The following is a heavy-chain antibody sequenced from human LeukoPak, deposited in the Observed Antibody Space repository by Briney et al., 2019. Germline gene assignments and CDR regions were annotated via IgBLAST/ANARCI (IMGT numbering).Heavy chain of an antibody. CDR1: GFTFSSYA. CDR2: ISGSGGST. D-gene: IGHD2-2*01. Sequence: GGSLRLSCAASGFTFSSYAMSWVRQAPGKGLEWVSAISGSGGSTYYADSVKGRFTISRDNSKNTLYLQMNSLRAEDTAVYYCAKYDDLVVPAAISFDYWGQGTLVTVSS. J-gene: IGHJ4*02. V-gene: IGHV3-23*01. CDR3: AKYDDLVVPAAISFDY.